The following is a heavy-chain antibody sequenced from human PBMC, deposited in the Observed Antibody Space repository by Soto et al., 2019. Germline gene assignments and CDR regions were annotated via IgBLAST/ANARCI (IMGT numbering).Heavy chain of an antibody. J-gene: IGHJ4*02. V-gene: IGHV3-23*01. CDR3: TRWNGYGDY. CDR1: GFRYSTSG. D-gene: IGHD1-1*01. Sequence: EVQLLESGGGLVQPGGSLRLSCAVSGFRYSTSGVTWVRQAPGKGLEWVSGVSGGSGTTHYKDSVRGGFTVTGDNSKNTVYLEMNSLRREDTAVYYCTRWNGYGDYWGQGTLVTVSS. CDR2: VSGGSGTT.